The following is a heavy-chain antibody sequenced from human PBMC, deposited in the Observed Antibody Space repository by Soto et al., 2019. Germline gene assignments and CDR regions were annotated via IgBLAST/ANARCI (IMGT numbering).Heavy chain of an antibody. V-gene: IGHV4-31*03. D-gene: IGHD5-18*01. CDR3: ARARDTIMPWDY. Sequence: QVQLQESGPGLVKPSQTLSLTCTVSGGSISSGGYYWSWIRQHPGKGLEWIGYIYYSENTNYNPSLRRRVTISGDTSKNQFSLKLSSVTAADTAVYYCARARDTIMPWDYWGQGTLVTVSS. J-gene: IGHJ4*02. CDR1: GGSISSGGYY. CDR2: IYYSENT.